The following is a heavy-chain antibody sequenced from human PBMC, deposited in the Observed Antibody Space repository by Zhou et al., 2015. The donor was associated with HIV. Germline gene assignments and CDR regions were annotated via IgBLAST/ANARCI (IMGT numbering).Heavy chain of an antibody. D-gene: IGHD3-22*01. CDR2: MNPNSGNT. J-gene: IGHJ2*01. V-gene: IGHV1-8*02. CDR1: GGTFSSYA. CDR3: ARERGGYDSSGYVHAWYFDL. Sequence: QVQLVQSGAEVKKPGSSVKVSCKASGGTFSSYAISWVRQAPGQGLEWMGWMNPNSGNTGYAQKFQGRVTMTRNTSISTANMELSSLRSEDTAIYYCARERGGYDSSGYVHAWYFDLWGPGTLVTVAS.